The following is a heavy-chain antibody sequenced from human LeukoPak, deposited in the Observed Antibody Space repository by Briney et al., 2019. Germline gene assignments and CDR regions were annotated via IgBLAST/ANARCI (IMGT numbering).Heavy chain of an antibody. D-gene: IGHD6-19*01. CDR2: INPNSGGT. CDR3: ARARLSSGWYDY. J-gene: IGHJ4*02. Sequence: ASVKVSCKASGYTFTGYYMHWVRQAPGQGLEWMGWINPNSGGTNYAQKFRGWVTMTRDTSISTAYMELSRLRSDDTAVYYCARARLSSGWYDYWGQGTLVTVSS. CDR1: GYTFTGYY. V-gene: IGHV1-2*04.